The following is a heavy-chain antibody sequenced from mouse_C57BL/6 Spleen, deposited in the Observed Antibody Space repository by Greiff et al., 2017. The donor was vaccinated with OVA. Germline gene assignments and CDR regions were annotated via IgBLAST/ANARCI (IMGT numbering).Heavy chain of an antibody. J-gene: IGHJ1*03. D-gene: IGHD1-1*01. CDR3: ARSEDYYGQMYFDV. CDR2: IHPNSGST. Sequence: QVQLQQPGAELVKPGASVKLSCKASGYTFTSYWMHWVKQRPGQGLEWIGMIHPNSGSTNYNEKFKSKATLTVDKSSSTAYMQLSSLTSEDSAVYYCARSEDYYGQMYFDVWGTGTTVTVSS. V-gene: IGHV1-64*01. CDR1: GYTFTSYW.